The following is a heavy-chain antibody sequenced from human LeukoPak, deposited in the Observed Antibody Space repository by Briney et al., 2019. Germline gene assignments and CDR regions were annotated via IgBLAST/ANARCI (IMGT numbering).Heavy chain of an antibody. Sequence: SETPSLTCTVSGDSISSSSYYWGWIRQPPGKGLEWIGNIYYTGKTYYNTSLKSRVTISVDTSKNQFSLKLSSVTAADTAVYYCARFRVAGTRFFDYWGQGTLVTVSS. CDR2: IYYTGKT. CDR1: GDSISSSSYY. CDR3: ARFRVAGTRFFDY. V-gene: IGHV4-39*07. D-gene: IGHD6-19*01. J-gene: IGHJ4*02.